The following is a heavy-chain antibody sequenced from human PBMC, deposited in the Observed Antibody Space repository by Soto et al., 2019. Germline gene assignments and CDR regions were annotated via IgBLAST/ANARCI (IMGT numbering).Heavy chain of an antibody. CDR3: ATHHYGMDG. Sequence: EVQLLEFGGGLVQAGGSLRLSCAASGFTLTSYAMNWVRQAPGKGLEWVSAINGSGGSRNHADSVKGRFTISRDNSKNTLYLQMNSLRAEDTGVYYCATHHYGMDGWGQGTTVTGFS. J-gene: IGHJ6*02. V-gene: IGHV3-23*01. CDR1: GFTLTSYA. CDR2: INGSGGSR.